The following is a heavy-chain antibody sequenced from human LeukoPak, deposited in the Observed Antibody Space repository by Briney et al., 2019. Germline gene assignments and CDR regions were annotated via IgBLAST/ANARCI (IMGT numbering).Heavy chain of an antibody. D-gene: IGHD6-13*01. CDR1: GFTVSSNY. V-gene: IGHV3-66*01. CDR2: IYSGGST. Sequence: GGSLRLSCAASGFTVSSNYMSWVRQAPGKGLEWVSVIYSGGSTYYADSVKGRFTISRGNSKNTLYLQMNSLRAEDTAVYYCARVSLIAAAGYYYYGMDVWGQGTTVTVSS. CDR3: ARVSLIAAAGYYYYGMDV. J-gene: IGHJ6*02.